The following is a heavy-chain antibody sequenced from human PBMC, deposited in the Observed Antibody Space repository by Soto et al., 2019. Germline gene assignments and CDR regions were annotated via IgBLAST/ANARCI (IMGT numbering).Heavy chain of an antibody. D-gene: IGHD3-22*01. V-gene: IGHV1-18*01. CDR3: ARDLFGSPEDYASSGYPHPDFDY. CDR1: GHTFTSTG. J-gene: IGHJ4*02. Sequence: ASVKASWNAPGHTFTSTGLTWVLQSPGQGLEWMRWSTASNGNTNSAQNHQGRVTMTTDTSKRTASTALRSLRSDDTAVYFCARDLFGSPEDYASSGYPHPDFDYWGQ. CDR2: STASNGNT.